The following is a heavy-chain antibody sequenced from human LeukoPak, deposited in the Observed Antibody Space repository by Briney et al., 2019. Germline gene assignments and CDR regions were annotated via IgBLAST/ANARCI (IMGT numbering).Heavy chain of an antibody. CDR1: GGSSSGYY. CDR3: ARGSRVVVPAIYYYYGMDV. V-gene: IGHV4-34*01. CDR2: INHSGST. J-gene: IGHJ6*02. Sequence: SETLSLTCAVYGGSSSGYYWSWIRQPPGKGLEWIGEINHSGSTNYNPSLKSRVTISVDTSKNQFSLKLSSVTAADTAVYYCARGSRVVVPAIYYYYGMDVWGQGTTVTVSS. D-gene: IGHD2-2*01.